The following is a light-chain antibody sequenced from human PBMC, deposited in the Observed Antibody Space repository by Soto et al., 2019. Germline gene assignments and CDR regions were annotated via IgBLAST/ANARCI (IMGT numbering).Light chain of an antibody. CDR1: SSDVGAYNS. CDR2: DVS. Sequence: SALTQPPSVSGSPAQSVTISCTGTSSDVGAYNSVSWYQQHPGKAPKLIIYDVSKRPSGVPYRFSASKSGNTASLTISGLLAEDEADYYCLSYAGSYIYVFGTGTKLTVL. V-gene: IGLV2-11*01. CDR3: LSYAGSYIYV. J-gene: IGLJ1*01.